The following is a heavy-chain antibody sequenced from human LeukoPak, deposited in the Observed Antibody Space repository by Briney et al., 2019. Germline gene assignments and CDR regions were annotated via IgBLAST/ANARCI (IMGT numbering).Heavy chain of an antibody. J-gene: IGHJ4*02. CDR3: AREASGWYTDY. V-gene: IGHV3-23*01. Sequence: PGGSLRLSCAASGFTFTTYAMSWVRQAPGKGLEWVSTISGSGGSTNYADSVRGRFTISRDNSKNTLYLQMNSLRAEDTAVYYCAREASGWYTDYWGQGTLVTVSS. CDR2: ISGSGGST. D-gene: IGHD6-19*01. CDR1: GFTFTTYA.